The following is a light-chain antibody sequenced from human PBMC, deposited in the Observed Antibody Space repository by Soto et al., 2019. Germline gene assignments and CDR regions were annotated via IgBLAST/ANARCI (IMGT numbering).Light chain of an antibody. CDR2: GAS. CDR1: QSVSSSY. Sequence: EIVLTQSPGTLSLSPGERATLACRGSQSVSSSYLAWYQQKPGQAPRLLIYGASTRATGIPARFSGSGSGTEFTLTISSLQSEDFAVYYCQQYNNWPRTFGQGTKVDIK. CDR3: QQYNNWPRT. V-gene: IGKV3D-15*01. J-gene: IGKJ1*01.